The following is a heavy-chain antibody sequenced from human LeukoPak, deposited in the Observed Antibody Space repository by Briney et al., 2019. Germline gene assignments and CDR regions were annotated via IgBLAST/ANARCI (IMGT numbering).Heavy chain of an antibody. CDR2: INPNSGDR. Sequence: ASVKVSCKASGYTFTGYYMHWVRRAPGQGLEWMGWINPNSGDRNYAQKFQGRVTMTRDTSISTAYMELSGLRSDDTAVYYCARGGGSPEFWGQGTQVTVSS. J-gene: IGHJ4*02. D-gene: IGHD1-26*01. CDR1: GYTFTGYY. CDR3: ARGGGSPEF. V-gene: IGHV1-2*02.